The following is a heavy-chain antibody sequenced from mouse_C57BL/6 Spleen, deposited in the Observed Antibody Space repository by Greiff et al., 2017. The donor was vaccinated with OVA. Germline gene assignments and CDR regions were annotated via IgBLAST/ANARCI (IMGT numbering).Heavy chain of an antibody. J-gene: IGHJ4*01. Sequence: EVKLVESGGGLVKPGGSLKLSCAASGFTFSDYGMHWVRQAPEKGLEWVAYISSGSSTIYYADTVKGRFPISRDNAKNTLFLQMTSLRSEDTAMDYGARREDYDYGGAMDYWGQGTSVTVSS. CDR1: GFTFSDYG. D-gene: IGHD2-4*01. CDR3: ARREDYDYGGAMDY. V-gene: IGHV5-17*01. CDR2: ISSGSSTI.